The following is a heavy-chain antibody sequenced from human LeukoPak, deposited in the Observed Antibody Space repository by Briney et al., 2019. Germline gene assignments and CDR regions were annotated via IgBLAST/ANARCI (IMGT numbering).Heavy chain of an antibody. J-gene: IGHJ4*02. D-gene: IGHD6-19*01. Sequence: PGGSLRLSCAASGFSFSDYFMTWIRQAPGKGLEWVSYISSVNSNRDYADSVKGLFTISRDNAQNSLSLQMNSLRVEDTAVYYCAKVTGSSGWNERSAFDYWGQGTLVTVSS. V-gene: IGHV3-11*05. CDR1: GFSFSDYF. CDR3: AKVTGSSGWNERSAFDY. CDR2: ISSVNSNR.